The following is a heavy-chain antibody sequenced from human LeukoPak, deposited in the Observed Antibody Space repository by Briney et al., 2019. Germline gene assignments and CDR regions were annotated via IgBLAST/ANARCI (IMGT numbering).Heavy chain of an antibody. CDR3: AKALGGIGNGFHI. J-gene: IGHJ3*02. V-gene: IGHV3-74*01. CDR1: GFTFSSYW. CDR2: INSDGSST. D-gene: IGHD6-13*01. Sequence: GGSLRLSCAASGFTFSSYWMHWVRQAPGEGLMWVSRINSDGSSTSYADSVKGRFTISRDNAKNTLYLQMNSLRAEDTAVYYCAKALGGIGNGFHIWGQGTMVTVSS.